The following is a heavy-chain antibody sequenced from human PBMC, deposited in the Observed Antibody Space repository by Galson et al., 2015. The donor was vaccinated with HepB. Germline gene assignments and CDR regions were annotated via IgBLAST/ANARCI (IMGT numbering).Heavy chain of an antibody. J-gene: IGHJ4*02. V-gene: IGHV3-7*03. CDR2: IKQDGSEK. CDR3: ARERSSGWTYYFDY. Sequence: SLRLSCAASGFTFSSYWMSWVRQAPGKGLEWVANIKQDGSEKYYVDSVKGRFTISRDNAKNSLYLQMNSLRAEDTAVYYCARERSSGWTYYFDYWGQGTLVTVSS. D-gene: IGHD6-19*01. CDR1: GFTFSSYW.